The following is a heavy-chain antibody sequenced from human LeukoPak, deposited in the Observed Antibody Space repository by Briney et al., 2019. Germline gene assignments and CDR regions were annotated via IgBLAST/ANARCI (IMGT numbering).Heavy chain of an antibody. V-gene: IGHV3-23*01. CDR1: GFNFGSYA. CDR2: ISRSGGST. Sequence: PGGSLRLSCAASGFNFGSYAMNWVRQVPGKGLEWVSVISRSGGSTYYADSVKGRFTISRDNSENKLFLQINSLRAEDTALYYCAKSYTYSFFGNPDDALDMWGQGTMVSVSS. J-gene: IGHJ3*02. D-gene: IGHD2-15*01. CDR3: AKSYTYSFFGNPDDALDM.